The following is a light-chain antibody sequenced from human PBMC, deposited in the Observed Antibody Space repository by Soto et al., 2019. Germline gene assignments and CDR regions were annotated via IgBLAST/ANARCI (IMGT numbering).Light chain of an antibody. CDR1: SSDVGSYNL. J-gene: IGLJ3*02. CDR2: EGS. Sequence: QSVLTQPASVSGSPGQSITISCTGTSSDVGSYNLVSWYQQHPGKAPKLMIYEGSKRPSGVSNRFSGSKSGNTASLTISGLQAEDEADYYGCSYAGSSAWVVGGGTKVTV. CDR3: CSYAGSSAWV. V-gene: IGLV2-23*01.